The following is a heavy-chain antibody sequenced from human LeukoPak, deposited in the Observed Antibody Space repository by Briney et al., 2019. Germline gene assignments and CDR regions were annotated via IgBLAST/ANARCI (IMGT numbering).Heavy chain of an antibody. CDR1: GFTFSNYW. V-gene: IGHV3-23*01. D-gene: IGHD2-15*01. CDR2: ISGSGDKT. J-gene: IGHJ6*03. Sequence: GGSLRLSCAASGFTFSNYWMSWVRQAPGGGLEWVSAISGSGDKTFHADSVKGRFTTSRDNSKNTLSLQMSSLRVEDSAVYFCAKDTSAWWYHRAYMNVWGTGTTVTVSS. CDR3: AKDTSAWWYHRAYMNV.